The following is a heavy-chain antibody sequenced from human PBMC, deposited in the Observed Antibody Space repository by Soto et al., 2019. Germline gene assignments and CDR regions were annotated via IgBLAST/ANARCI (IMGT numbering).Heavy chain of an antibody. J-gene: IGHJ4*02. Sequence: EVQLVDSGGGLVQPGGSLRLSCAASGFIFSNYVMSWVRQAPGKGLEWVSSISDSGGTSYYADSVKGRFTISRDNSKNTLYLQITSLRAEDTAIYYCAKRPRALLTFNYWGQGTLVTVSS. V-gene: IGHV3-23*04. D-gene: IGHD1-26*01. CDR2: ISDSGGTS. CDR1: GFIFSNYV. CDR3: AKRPRALLTFNY.